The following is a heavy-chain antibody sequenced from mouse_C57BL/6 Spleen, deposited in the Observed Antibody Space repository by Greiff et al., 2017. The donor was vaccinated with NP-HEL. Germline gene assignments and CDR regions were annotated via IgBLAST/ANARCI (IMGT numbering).Heavy chain of an antibody. Sequence: VQLQQSGAELVKPGASVKISCKASGYAFSSYWMNWVKQRPGKGLEWIGQIYPGDGDTNYNGKFKGKATLTADKSSSTAYMQLSSLTSEDSAVYFCAREENGNFYFDYWGQGTTLTVSS. V-gene: IGHV1-80*01. CDR1: GYAFSSYW. CDR3: AREENGNFYFDY. J-gene: IGHJ2*01. CDR2: IYPGDGDT. D-gene: IGHD2-1*01.